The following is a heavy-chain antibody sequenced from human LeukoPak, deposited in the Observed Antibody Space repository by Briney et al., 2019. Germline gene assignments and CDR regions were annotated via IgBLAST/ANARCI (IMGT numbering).Heavy chain of an antibody. Sequence: GGSLRLSCAASGFTFSSYGMHWVRQAPGKGLEWVAVIWYDGSNKYYADSVKGRFTISRDNSKNTLYLQMDSLRAEDTAVYYCARDLGIAAAGTEDDAFDIWGQGTMVTVSS. J-gene: IGHJ3*02. CDR3: ARDLGIAAAGTEDDAFDI. V-gene: IGHV3-33*01. CDR2: IWYDGSNK. D-gene: IGHD6-13*01. CDR1: GFTFSSYG.